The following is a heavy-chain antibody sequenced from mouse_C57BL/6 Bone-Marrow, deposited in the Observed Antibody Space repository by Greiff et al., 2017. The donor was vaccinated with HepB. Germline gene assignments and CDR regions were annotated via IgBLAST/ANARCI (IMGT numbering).Heavy chain of an antibody. D-gene: IGHD1-1*01. CDR3: ARDYGSSYEFAY. V-gene: IGHV1-55*01. J-gene: IGHJ3*01. Sequence: QVQLQQPGAELVKPGASVKMSCKASGYTFTSYWITWVKQRPGQGLEWIGDIYPGSGSTNYNEKFKSKATLTVDTSSSTAYMQLSSLTSEDSAVYYGARDYGSSYEFAYWGQGTLVTVSA. CDR1: GYTFTSYW. CDR2: IYPGSGST.